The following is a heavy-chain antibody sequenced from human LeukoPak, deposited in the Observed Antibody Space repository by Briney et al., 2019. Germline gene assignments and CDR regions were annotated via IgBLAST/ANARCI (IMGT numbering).Heavy chain of an antibody. D-gene: IGHD5-18*01. J-gene: IGHJ4*02. CDR1: GYTFTSYG. CDR3: AWGGYSYGPIYFDY. CDR2: ISAYNGNT. Sequence: ASVKVSCKASGYTFTSYGISWVRQAPGQGLEWMGWISAYNGNTNYAQKLQGRVTMTTDTSTSTAYMELSSLRSEDTAVYYCAWGGYSYGPIYFDYWGQGTLVTVSS. V-gene: IGHV1-18*01.